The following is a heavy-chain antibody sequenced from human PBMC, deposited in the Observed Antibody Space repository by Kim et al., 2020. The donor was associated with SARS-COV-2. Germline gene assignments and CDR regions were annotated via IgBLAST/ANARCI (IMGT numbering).Heavy chain of an antibody. CDR3: ARDLLAGTTQDNTPNYFDY. CDR2: ISSSSSTI. CDR1: GFTFSSYS. J-gene: IGHJ4*02. Sequence: GGSLRLSCAASGFTFSSYSMNWVRQAPGKGLEWVSYISSSSSTIYYADSVKGRFTISRDNAKNSLYLQMNSLRDEDTAVYYCARDLLAGTTQDNTPNYFDYWGQGTLVTVSS. V-gene: IGHV3-48*02. D-gene: IGHD1-1*01.